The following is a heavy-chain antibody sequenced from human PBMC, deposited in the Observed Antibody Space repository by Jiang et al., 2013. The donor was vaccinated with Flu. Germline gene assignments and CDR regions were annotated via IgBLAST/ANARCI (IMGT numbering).Heavy chain of an antibody. CDR2: IYPGDSDT. V-gene: IGHV5-51*01. Sequence: GIIYPGDSDTRYSPSFQGQVTISADKSISTVYLQWSSLKASDTAMYYCARHIAGRYCSSTSCSLPDYWGQGTLVTVSS. D-gene: IGHD2-2*01. J-gene: IGHJ4*02. CDR3: ARHIAGRYCSSTSCSLPDY.